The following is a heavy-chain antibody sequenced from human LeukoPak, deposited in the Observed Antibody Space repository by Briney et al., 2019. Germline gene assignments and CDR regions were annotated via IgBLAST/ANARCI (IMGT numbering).Heavy chain of an antibody. CDR3: AKDRSFYDSRWGDFDP. Sequence: PSETLSLTCSVSGGSISSYFWTWIRQPAGKGLEWIGRVYKTGSTFYNPSLESRVTMSVDTSKNQFSLTLSSVTAADTAVYYCAKDRSFYDSRWGDFDPWGQGILVTVSS. CDR2: VYKTGST. V-gene: IGHV4-4*07. J-gene: IGHJ5*02. CDR1: GGSISSYF. D-gene: IGHD3-16*01.